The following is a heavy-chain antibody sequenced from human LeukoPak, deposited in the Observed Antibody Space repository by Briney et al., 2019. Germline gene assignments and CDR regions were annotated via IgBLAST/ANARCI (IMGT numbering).Heavy chain of an antibody. D-gene: IGHD2-2*01. J-gene: IGHJ3*02. V-gene: IGHV3-33*01. CDR3: ARSLVVVPAIDAFDI. Sequence: SGGSLRLSCAASGFTFSSYGMHWVRQAPGKGLEWVAVIWYDGSNKYYADSVKGRFTISRDNSKNTQYLQMNSLRAEDTAVYYCARSLVVVPAIDAFDIWGQGTMVTVSS. CDR1: GFTFSSYG. CDR2: IWYDGSNK.